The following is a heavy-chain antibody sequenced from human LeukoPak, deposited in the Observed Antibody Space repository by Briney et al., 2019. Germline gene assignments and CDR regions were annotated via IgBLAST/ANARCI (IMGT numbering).Heavy chain of an antibody. CDR1: GFTFSSYW. CDR2: IKQDGSEK. J-gene: IGHJ4*02. V-gene: IGHV3-7*05. CDR3: AKGTTWQTCDY. D-gene: IGHD1-1*01. Sequence: GGSLRLSCAASGFTFSSYWMSWVRQAPGKGLEWVANIKQDGSEKYYVDSVKGRFTISRDNAKNSLYLQMNSLRAEDTAIYYCAKGTTWQTCDYWGQGTLVTVSS.